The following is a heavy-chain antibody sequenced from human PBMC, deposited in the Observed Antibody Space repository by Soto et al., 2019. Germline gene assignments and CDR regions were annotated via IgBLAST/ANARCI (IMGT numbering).Heavy chain of an antibody. J-gene: IGHJ3*02. CDR1: GFTFSNYA. CDR2: ISYDGNNK. CDR3: AKGDCSGGSCYFSAFDI. D-gene: IGHD2-15*01. Sequence: GGSLRLSCAASGFTFSNYAMSWVRQAPGKGLEWVAVISYDGNNKFYADSVKGRFTISRDSTKQTLYLQMNSLRPDDTAMYFCAKGDCSGGSCYFSAFDIWGQGTMVTVSS. V-gene: IGHV3-30-3*01.